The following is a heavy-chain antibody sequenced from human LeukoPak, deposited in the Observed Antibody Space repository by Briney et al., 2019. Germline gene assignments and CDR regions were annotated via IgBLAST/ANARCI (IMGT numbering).Heavy chain of an antibody. V-gene: IGHV3-21*03. CDR3: AREDGIKWELLGYFDY. CDR2: ISSSSSYI. CDR1: GFTFSSYS. Sequence: GGSLRLSRAASGFTFSSYSMNWVRQAPGKGLEWVSSISSSSSYIYYADSVKGRFTISRDNAKNSLYLQMNSLRAEDTAVYYCAREDGIKWELLGYFDYWGQGTLVTVSS. J-gene: IGHJ4*02. D-gene: IGHD1-26*01.